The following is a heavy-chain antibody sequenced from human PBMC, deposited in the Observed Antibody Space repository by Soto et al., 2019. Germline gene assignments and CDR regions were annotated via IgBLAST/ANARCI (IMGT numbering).Heavy chain of an antibody. CDR3: AKARITMVRGVYDAFDI. Sequence: QVQLVESGGGVVQPGRSLRLSCAASGFTFSSYGMHWVRQAPGKGLEWVAVISYDGSNKYYADSVKGRFTISRDNSKNTLYLQRNSLRAEDTAVYYCAKARITMVRGVYDAFDIWGQGTMVTVSS. CDR1: GFTFSSYG. J-gene: IGHJ3*02. V-gene: IGHV3-30*18. CDR2: ISYDGSNK. D-gene: IGHD3-10*01.